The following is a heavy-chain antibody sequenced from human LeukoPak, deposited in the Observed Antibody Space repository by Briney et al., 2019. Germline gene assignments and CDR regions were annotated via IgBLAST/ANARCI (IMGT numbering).Heavy chain of an antibody. CDR2: ISYDGSNK. D-gene: IGHD2-15*01. J-gene: IGHJ4*02. Sequence: GGFLRLSCAASGFTFSSYAMHWVRQAPGKGLEWVAVISYDGSNKYYADSVKGRFTISRDNSKNTLYLQMNSLRAEDTAVYYCARDMSGYCSGGRCYNMGYFDYWGQGTLVTVSS. V-gene: IGHV3-30-3*01. CDR1: GFTFSSYA. CDR3: ARDMSGYCSGGRCYNMGYFDY.